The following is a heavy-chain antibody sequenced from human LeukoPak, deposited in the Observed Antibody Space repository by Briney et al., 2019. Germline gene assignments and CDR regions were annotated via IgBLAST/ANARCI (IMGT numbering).Heavy chain of an antibody. J-gene: IGHJ4*02. CDR3: ARHGSSGVVITNFDY. Sequence: SETLSLTCSVSGGSISSSDYYWGWIRQPPGKGLEWIGTMFYSGITYYSPSLKSRVTISVDTSKNQFSLKPSSVTAADTAVYFCARHGSSGVVITNFDYWGQGTLVTVSS. D-gene: IGHD3-3*01. CDR1: GGSISSSDYY. CDR2: MFYSGIT. V-gene: IGHV4-39*01.